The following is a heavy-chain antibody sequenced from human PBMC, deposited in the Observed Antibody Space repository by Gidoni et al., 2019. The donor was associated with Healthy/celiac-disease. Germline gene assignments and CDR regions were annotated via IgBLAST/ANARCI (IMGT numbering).Heavy chain of an antibody. J-gene: IGHJ6*02. CDR1: GFPFSSYG. Sequence: QVQLVEPGGGVVQPGRSLIRFSSSAGFPFSSYGMHWVRQGPVKGLEGVAVICYDGSNKYYADSVKGRFTISRDNSKNTLYLQMNSLRAEDTAVYYCARDRAPLRYYYGMDVWGQGTTVTVSS. CDR2: ICYDGSNK. CDR3: ARDRAPLRYYYGMDV. V-gene: IGHV3-33*01.